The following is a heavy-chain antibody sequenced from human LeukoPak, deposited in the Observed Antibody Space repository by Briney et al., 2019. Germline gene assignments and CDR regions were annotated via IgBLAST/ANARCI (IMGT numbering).Heavy chain of an antibody. D-gene: IGHD3-10*01. J-gene: IGHJ4*02. Sequence: ASVKVSCKASGYTFTGYYMHWVRQAPGQGLEWMGRINPISGGTNHAQKSQGRVTMTRDTSINTAYVELSRLRSDDTAVYFCARAPMFDSGSSTVDYWGQGTLVTVSS. V-gene: IGHV1-2*06. CDR2: INPISGGT. CDR1: GYTFTGYY. CDR3: ARAPMFDSGSSTVDY.